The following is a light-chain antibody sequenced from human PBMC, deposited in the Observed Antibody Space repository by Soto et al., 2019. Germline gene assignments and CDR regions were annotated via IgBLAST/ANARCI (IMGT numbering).Light chain of an antibody. CDR2: GSS. Sequence: EVVLTQSPGTLSLSPGERATLSCRASQSVSNNYVAWYQQKPVQAPRLLIFGSSDMATGIPDRFSGSGSGTAFRLTIGSLAAKDVSLYACQQYGSSPTYTFGQGTKLEIK. CDR3: QQYGSSPTYT. CDR1: QSVSNNY. J-gene: IGKJ2*01. V-gene: IGKV3-20*01.